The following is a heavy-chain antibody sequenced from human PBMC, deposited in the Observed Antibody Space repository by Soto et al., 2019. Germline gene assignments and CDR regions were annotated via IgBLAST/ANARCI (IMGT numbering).Heavy chain of an antibody. D-gene: IGHD2-21*01. Sequence: QVTLKESGPVLVKPTETLTLTCTVSGFSLSNARMGVGWIRQPPGKALEWLAHIFSNDEKSYSTSLKSRLTISKDTSKGQVVLTMTNMDPVDTGTYSCARVAYRPGVCEKAFDYWGQGTLVTVSS. J-gene: IGHJ4*02. V-gene: IGHV2-26*01. CDR1: GFSLSNARMG. CDR3: ARVAYRPGVCEKAFDY. CDR2: IFSNDEK.